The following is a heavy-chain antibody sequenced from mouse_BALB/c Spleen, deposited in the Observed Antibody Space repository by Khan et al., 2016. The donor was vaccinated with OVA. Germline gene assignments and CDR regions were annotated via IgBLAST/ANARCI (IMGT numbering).Heavy chain of an antibody. D-gene: IGHD2-10*01. CDR3: AGPSYYGNAWFTY. J-gene: IGHJ3*01. V-gene: IGHV5-9*02. Sequence: EVELVESGGGLVKPGGSLKLSCAPSGFAFSSYDMSWVRQTPEKRLEWVATISGTGIYTYYPDSVKGRFTISRDNARNTLYLQMSSLRSEDTALYYCAGPSYYGNAWFTYWGQGTLVTVSA. CDR1: GFAFSSYD. CDR2: ISGTGIYT.